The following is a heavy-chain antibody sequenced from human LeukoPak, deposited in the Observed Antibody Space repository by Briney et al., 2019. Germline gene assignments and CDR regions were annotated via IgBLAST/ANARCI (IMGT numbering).Heavy chain of an antibody. J-gene: IGHJ6*03. CDR1: GGSISSGGYY. CDR2: IYYSGST. CDR3: ARVVSYYGPWDYYYYYMDV. V-gene: IGHV4-61*08. D-gene: IGHD3-10*01. Sequence: SETLSLTCAVSGGSISSGGYYWSWIRQPPGKGLEWIGYIYYSGSTNYNPSLKSRVTISVDTSKNQFSLKLSSVTAADTAVYYCARVVSYYGPWDYYYYYMDVWGKGTTVTISS.